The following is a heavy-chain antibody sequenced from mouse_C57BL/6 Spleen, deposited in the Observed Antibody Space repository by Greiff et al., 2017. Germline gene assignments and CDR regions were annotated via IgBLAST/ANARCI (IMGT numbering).Heavy chain of an antibody. D-gene: IGHD4-1*01. Sequence: QVHVKQPGAELVKPGASVKVSCKASGYTFTSYWMHWVKQRPGQGLEWIGRIHPSNSDTNYNQKFKGKATLTVDKSSRTAYMQLSSLTSEDAAVYYCAKANWDVPYFDYWGQGTTLTVSS. V-gene: IGHV1-74*01. J-gene: IGHJ2*01. CDR1: GYTFTSYW. CDR3: AKANWDVPYFDY. CDR2: IHPSNSDT.